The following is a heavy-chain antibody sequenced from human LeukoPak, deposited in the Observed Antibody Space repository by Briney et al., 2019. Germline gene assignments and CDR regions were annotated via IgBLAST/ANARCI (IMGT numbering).Heavy chain of an antibody. D-gene: IGHD2-2*01. V-gene: IGHV4-39*01. J-gene: IGHJ4*02. CDR3: GRQADCSSTSCYDY. CDR1: GGSISSSSYY. Sequence: PSETLSLTCTVSGGSISSSSYYWGWIRQPPGKGLEWIGSIYYSGSTYYNPSLKSRVTISVDTSKNQFSLKLSSVTAADTAVYYCGRQADCSSTSCYDYWGQGTLVTVSS. CDR2: IYYSGST.